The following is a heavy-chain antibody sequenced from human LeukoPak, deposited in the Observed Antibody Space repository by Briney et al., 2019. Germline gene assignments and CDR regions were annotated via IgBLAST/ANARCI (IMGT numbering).Heavy chain of an antibody. CDR2: ISYDGSNK. CDR3: ARDGSGSYYVSYFDY. CDR1: GFTFSSYV. J-gene: IGHJ4*02. D-gene: IGHD1-26*01. V-gene: IGHV3-30-3*01. Sequence: GRSLRLSCAASGFTFSSYVMHWVRQAPGKGLEWVAVISYDGSNKYYADSVKGRFTISRDNSKNTLYLQMNSLRAEDTAVYYCARDGSGSYYVSYFDYWGQGTLVTVSS.